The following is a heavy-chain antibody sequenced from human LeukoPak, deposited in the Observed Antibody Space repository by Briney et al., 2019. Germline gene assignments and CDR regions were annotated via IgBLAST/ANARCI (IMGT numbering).Heavy chain of an antibody. CDR3: AREFGIHWGKHYYYYMDV. D-gene: IGHD3-16*01. Sequence: SVEVSCKASGGTFSSYTNSCVRHAPGQGLGWMGGIILIFGTANYSKKFQGRVTMTTGTSTSTAYMELRSLRSDGTVVYYCAREFGIHWGKHYYYYMDVWGKGTTVTVSS. V-gene: IGHV1-69*05. J-gene: IGHJ6*03. CDR2: IILIFGTA. CDR1: GGTFSSYT.